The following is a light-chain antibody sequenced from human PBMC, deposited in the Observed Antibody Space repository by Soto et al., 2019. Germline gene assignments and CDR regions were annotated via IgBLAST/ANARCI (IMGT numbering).Light chain of an antibody. Sequence: EIVLTQSPGILSLSPGERATLSCRASQSVPSSYLAWYQQKPGQAPRLLIFTASTRATGIPDRFRGSGSGTDFTLTISRLEPEDSTVYYCQQYGTAPLTFGGGAKMEI. CDR2: TAS. CDR3: QQYGTAPLT. CDR1: QSVPSSY. J-gene: IGKJ4*01. V-gene: IGKV3-20*01.